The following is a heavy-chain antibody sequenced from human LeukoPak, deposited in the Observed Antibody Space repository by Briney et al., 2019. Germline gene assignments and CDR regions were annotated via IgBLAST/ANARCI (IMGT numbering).Heavy chain of an antibody. Sequence: GSLRLSCAASGFTFSSYAMSWVRQPPGKGLEWIGEINHSGSTNYNPSLKSRVTISVDTSKNQFSLKLSSVTAADTAAYYCARGKSYYDFWGQGTLVTVSS. CDR1: GFTFSSYA. V-gene: IGHV4-34*01. CDR2: INHSGST. CDR3: ARGKSYYDF. J-gene: IGHJ4*02. D-gene: IGHD3-16*01.